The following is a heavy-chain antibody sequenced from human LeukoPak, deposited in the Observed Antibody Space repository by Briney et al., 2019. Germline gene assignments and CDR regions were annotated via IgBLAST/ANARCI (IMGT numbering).Heavy chain of an antibody. V-gene: IGHV5-51*01. J-gene: IGHJ4*02. Sequence: GESLKISCKGSGYSFTSYWIGWVRQMPGTGLEWVGIIHPGDSDTRYSPSFQGQVTISADKSINTAYLHWSSLKASDTAIYYCALAAGDSAFDYWGQGTLVTVSS. CDR2: IHPGDSDT. CDR3: ALAAGDSAFDY. CDR1: GYSFTSYW. D-gene: IGHD6-13*01.